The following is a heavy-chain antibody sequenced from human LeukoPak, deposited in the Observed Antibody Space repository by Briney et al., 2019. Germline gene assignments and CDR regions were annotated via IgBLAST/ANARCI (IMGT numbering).Heavy chain of an antibody. D-gene: IGHD6-19*01. V-gene: IGHV3-23*01. Sequence: GSLRLSCAASGFTFNTYAIYWVRQAPGKGREWVSGICGSGGCTYYADSVKGRFTISRDNSKNTVYLQMNSLTADDTAVYYCAKTTVGYSSGRYPGWPADCWGQGTLVTVSP. J-gene: IGHJ4*02. CDR1: GFTFNTYA. CDR2: ICGSGGCT. CDR3: AKTTVGYSSGRYPGWPADC.